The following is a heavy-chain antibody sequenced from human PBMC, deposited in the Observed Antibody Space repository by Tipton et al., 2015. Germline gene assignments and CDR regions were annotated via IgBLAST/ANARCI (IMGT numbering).Heavy chain of an antibody. Sequence: LRLSCTVSGGSIGSHFWSWIRQPPGKGLEWIGSISHSGNTYYNPSLKSRVTMSRDTSKNQFSLKLTSVTAADTAVYYCARSYYQLLATERVFGMDVWDQGTTVTVSS. CDR3: ARSYYQLLATERVFGMDV. V-gene: IGHV4-59*04. J-gene: IGHJ6*02. D-gene: IGHD2-2*01. CDR2: ISHSGNT. CDR1: GGSIGSHF.